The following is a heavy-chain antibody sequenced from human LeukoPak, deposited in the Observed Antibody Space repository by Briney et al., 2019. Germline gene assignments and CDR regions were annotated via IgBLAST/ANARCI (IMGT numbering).Heavy chain of an antibody. CDR2: INTDGTVT. CDR3: ATKQWLAPPPDS. V-gene: IGHV3-74*01. CDR1: GFTFSKYW. D-gene: IGHD6-19*01. Sequence: GGSLRLSCAASGFTFSKYWMLWVRHAPGKGLESVSRINTDGTVTTYAHSVKGRFTVSRDNADNTMFLQMNSVRDEDTAVYYWATKQWLAPPPDSWGQGTPVTVSS. J-gene: IGHJ4*02.